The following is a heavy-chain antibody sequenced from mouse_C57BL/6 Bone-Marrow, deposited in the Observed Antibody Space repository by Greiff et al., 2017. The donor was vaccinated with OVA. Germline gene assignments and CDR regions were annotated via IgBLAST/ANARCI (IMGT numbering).Heavy chain of an antibody. CDR1: GFNIKDDY. Sequence: EVQLQQSGAELVRPGASVKLSCTASGFNIKDDYMHWVKQRPEQGLEWIGWIDPENGDTEYASKFQGKATITADTSSNTAYMQLSSLTTVETDVYYCTARAYWYFAVWGTGTTVTVSS. CDR2: IDPENGDT. J-gene: IGHJ1*03. D-gene: IGHD3-3*01. CDR3: TARAYWYFAV. V-gene: IGHV14-4*01.